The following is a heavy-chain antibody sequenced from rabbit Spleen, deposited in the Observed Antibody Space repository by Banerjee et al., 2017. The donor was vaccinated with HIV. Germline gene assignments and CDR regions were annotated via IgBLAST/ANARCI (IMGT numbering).Heavy chain of an antibody. J-gene: IGHJ4*01. D-gene: IGHD4-1*01. CDR2: INTKSGEN. CDR1: GFSLNYNNV. V-gene: IGHV1S45*01. Sequence: QEQLEESGGGLVKPGGSLALTCKASGFSLNYNNVMCWVRQAPGKGLEWIACINTKSGENVYATWAKGRFTISKTSSTTVTLQMTSLTAADTATYFCARETSSGWGIVSFYFSLWGPGTLVTVS. CDR3: ARETSSGWGIVSFYFSL.